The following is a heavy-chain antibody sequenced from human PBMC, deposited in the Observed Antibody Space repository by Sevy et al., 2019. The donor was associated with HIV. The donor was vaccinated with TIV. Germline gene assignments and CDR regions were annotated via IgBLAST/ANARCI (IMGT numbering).Heavy chain of an antibody. CDR2: IYYSGST. J-gene: IGHJ4*02. CDR3: ARVGFNWNDVDY. CDR1: GGSMNIYY. Sequence: SETLSLTCSVSGGSMNIYYWSWIPQPPGKGLEWIGFIYYSGSTNYNPSLKSRVTISVDTSKNQFSLKLSSVTAADTAVYYCARVGFNWNDVDYWGQGTLVTVSS. V-gene: IGHV4-59*01. D-gene: IGHD1-20*01.